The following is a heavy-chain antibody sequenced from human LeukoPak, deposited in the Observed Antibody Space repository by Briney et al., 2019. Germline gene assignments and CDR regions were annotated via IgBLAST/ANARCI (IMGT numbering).Heavy chain of an antibody. D-gene: IGHD6-13*01. V-gene: IGHV3-66*01. Sequence: GGSLRLSCAASGFTFSTYAMSWVRQAPGKGLEWVSVIYSGGSTYYADSVKGRFTISRDDSKNTLYLQLNSLRAEDTAVYYCAIATAGTNYYFAYWGQGTLVTVSS. CDR3: AIATAGTNYYFAY. J-gene: IGHJ4*02. CDR1: GFTFSTYA. CDR2: IYSGGST.